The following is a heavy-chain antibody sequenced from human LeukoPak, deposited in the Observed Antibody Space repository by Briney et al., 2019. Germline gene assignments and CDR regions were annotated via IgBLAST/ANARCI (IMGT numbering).Heavy chain of an antibody. CDR1: GFPFSNYW. Sequence: QPGGSLRLSCAASGFPFSNYWMHWVRQAPGKGLVWVSRVNSYGSTTNYADSVKGRFTISRDNAENTLYMRMNSLRPEDTAVYYCARGYYSSSRFDSWGQGTLVTVSS. V-gene: IGHV3-74*01. J-gene: IGHJ4*02. D-gene: IGHD6-13*01. CDR3: ARGYYSSSRFDS. CDR2: VNSYGSTT.